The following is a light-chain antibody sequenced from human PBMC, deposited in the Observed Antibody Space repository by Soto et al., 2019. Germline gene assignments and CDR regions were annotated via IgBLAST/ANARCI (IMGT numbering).Light chain of an antibody. CDR3: QQSYSIPYT. V-gene: IGKV1-39*01. Sequence: DIQMTQSPPSLSASVGDRVTITCRSSQSISTYLNWYQQSPGKAPTLLIYAASNLQSGVPSRFSGSGSRTDFTLTINSLQPEDSATYYCQQSYSIPYTFGQGTKLEIK. CDR2: AAS. CDR1: QSISTY. J-gene: IGKJ2*01.